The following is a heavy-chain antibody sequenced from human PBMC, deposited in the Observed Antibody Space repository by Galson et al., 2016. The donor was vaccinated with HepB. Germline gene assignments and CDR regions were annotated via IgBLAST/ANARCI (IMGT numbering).Heavy chain of an antibody. CDR1: GFNFSNYW. D-gene: IGHD5-18*01. V-gene: IGHV3-74*01. Sequence: SLRLSCAASGFNFSNYWMHWVRQAPGKGLVWVSRINSDGTYTNNADSVKGRFTIFRDNAKNTLYMQMNSLRVADKAVYYCAIGVDTATVFWGQGTLVTVSS. CDR2: INSDGTYT. CDR3: AIGVDTATVF. J-gene: IGHJ4*02.